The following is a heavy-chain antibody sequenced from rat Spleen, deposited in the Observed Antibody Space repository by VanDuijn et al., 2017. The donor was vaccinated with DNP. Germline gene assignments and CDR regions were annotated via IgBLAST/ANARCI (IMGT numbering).Heavy chain of an antibody. CDR3: TRDSYAHDYAMDA. J-gene: IGHJ4*01. CDR2: ISSGGIT. Sequence: QVQLEESGPGLVQSSQTLSLTCSVSGFSFTSYGVSWVRQPPGKGLEWIAAISSGGITFYNSALKSRLSISRDTSKTQVFLKMNRLQTEYTAIYFCTRDSYAHDYAMDALGQGTSVTVSS. V-gene: IGHV2S12*01. CDR1: GFSFTSYG. D-gene: IGHD1-12*01.